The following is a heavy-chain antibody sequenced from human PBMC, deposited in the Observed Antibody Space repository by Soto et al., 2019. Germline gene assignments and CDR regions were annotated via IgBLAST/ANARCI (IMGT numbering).Heavy chain of an antibody. CDR3: AKEMYPRTVLDSSSPWGDY. V-gene: IGHV3-30*18. Sequence: RGSLILACALPGFTFSDYGMDWVRQAPGKGLEWVAVMSYAGTYKYYADSVKGRFTISRDLSGNTLFLQMNSLRLEDTAVYFCAKEMYPRTVLDSSSPWGDYWGQGTLVTVSS. CDR2: MSYAGTYK. J-gene: IGHJ4*02. CDR1: GFTFSDYG. D-gene: IGHD6-6*01.